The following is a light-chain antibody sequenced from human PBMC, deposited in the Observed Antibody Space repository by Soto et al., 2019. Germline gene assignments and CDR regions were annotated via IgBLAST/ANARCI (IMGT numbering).Light chain of an antibody. Sequence: QSVLTQPASVSGSPGQSITISCTGTSSDIGGYNYVSWYQQHPGKAPKLMIYGVSNRPSGVSGRFFGSKSGNTASLTISGLQPEDEADYYCSSYRSSIIPVVFGGGIKLTVL. J-gene: IGLJ2*01. V-gene: IGLV2-14*01. CDR2: GVS. CDR3: SSYRSSIIPVV. CDR1: SSDIGGYNY.